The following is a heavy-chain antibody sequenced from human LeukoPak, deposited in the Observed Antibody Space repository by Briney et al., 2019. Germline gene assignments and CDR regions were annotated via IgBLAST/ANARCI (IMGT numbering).Heavy chain of an antibody. CDR2: ISGDGGTT. J-gene: IGHJ4*02. V-gene: IGHV3-43*02. CDR3: ATTKPTTW. D-gene: IGHD1-7*01. Sequence: PGGSLRLSCAASGFTFADYALPWVRQAPGKGLEWVSLISGDGGTTYYADSVRGRFTISRDNSRNSLYLQLSSLRTEDTALYYCATTKPTTWWGQGALVTVSS. CDR1: GFTFADYA.